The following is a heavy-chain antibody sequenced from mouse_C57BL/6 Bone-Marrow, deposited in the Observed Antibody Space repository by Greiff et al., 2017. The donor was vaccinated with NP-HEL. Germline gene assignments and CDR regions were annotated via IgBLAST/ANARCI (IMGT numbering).Heavy chain of an antibody. J-gene: IGHJ3*01. CDR1: GYTFTSYG. D-gene: IGHD2-1*01. Sequence: LQESGAELARPGASVKLSCKASGYTFTSYGISWVKQRTGQGLEWIGEIYPRSGNTYYNEKFKGKATLTADKSSSTAYMELRGLTSEDSAVYFCARSTFYYDNYSPYWGQGTLVTVSA. CDR3: ARSTFYYDNYSPY. CDR2: IYPRSGNT. V-gene: IGHV1-81*01.